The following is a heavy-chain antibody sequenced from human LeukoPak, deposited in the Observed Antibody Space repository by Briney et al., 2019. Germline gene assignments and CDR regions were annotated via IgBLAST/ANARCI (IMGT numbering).Heavy chain of an antibody. D-gene: IGHD5-18*01. CDR1: GFTFSSYS. CDR3: ARDRGYSYVGRFQDELSGLKPAYYYYYGMDV. V-gene: IGHV3-21*01. CDR2: ISSSSSYI. Sequence: GGSLRLSCAASGFTFSSYSMNWVRQAPGKGLEWVSSISSSSSYIYYADSVKGRFTISTDNAKNSPYMQMKSLRSDDTAVYYCARDRGYSYVGRFQDELSGLKPAYYYYYGMDVWGKGTTVTVSS. J-gene: IGHJ6*04.